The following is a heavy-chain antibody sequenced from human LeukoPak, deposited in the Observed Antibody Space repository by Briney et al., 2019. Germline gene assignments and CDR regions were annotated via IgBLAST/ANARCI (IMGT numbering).Heavy chain of an antibody. J-gene: IGHJ3*02. CDR1: GGSLSSGSYY. CDR2: IYTSGST. D-gene: IGHD2-2*02. Sequence: SETLSLTCTVSGGSLSSGSYYWSWIRQPAGTGLEWIGRIYTSGSTNYNPSLKSRVTISVDTSKNQFSLKLSSVTAADTAVYYCARDPVGYCSSTSCYITDAFDIWGQGTMVTVSS. V-gene: IGHV4-61*02. CDR3: ARDPVGYCSSTSCYITDAFDI.